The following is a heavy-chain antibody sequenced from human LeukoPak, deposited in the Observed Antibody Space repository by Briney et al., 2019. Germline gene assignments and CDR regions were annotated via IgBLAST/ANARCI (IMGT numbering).Heavy chain of an antibody. D-gene: IGHD3-3*01. V-gene: IGHV4-59*01. J-gene: IGHJ3*02. CDR1: GGSISSYY. Sequence: SETLSLTCTVSGGSISSYYWSWIRQPPGKGLEWIGYIYYSGSTNYNPSLKSRVTISVDTSKNQFSLKLSSVTAADTAVYYCARESDFWSGYYYDAFVIWGQGAMVTVSS. CDR2: IYYSGST. CDR3: ARESDFWSGYYYDAFVI.